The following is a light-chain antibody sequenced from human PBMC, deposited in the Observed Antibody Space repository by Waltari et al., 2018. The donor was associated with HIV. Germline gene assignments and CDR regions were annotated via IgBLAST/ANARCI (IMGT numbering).Light chain of an antibody. CDR3: SSYTSSGPRYVL. J-gene: IGLJ2*01. CDR1: SGHVGGYNF. CDR2: NVS. V-gene: IGLV2-14*03. Sequence: SALTQPASVSGSPGQSIPISCSGTSGHVGGYNFVSCNQKHPGKAPKLIIYNVSSRPSGVSIRFSGSRSANTASLTISGLQVEDEADYFCSSYTSSGPRYVLFGGGTRLTVL.